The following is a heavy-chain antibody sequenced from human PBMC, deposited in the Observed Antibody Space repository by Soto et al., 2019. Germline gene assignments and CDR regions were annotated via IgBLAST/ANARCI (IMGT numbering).Heavy chain of an antibody. D-gene: IGHD5-12*01. CDR3: ARRYSACGDSFDV. J-gene: IGHJ3*01. CDR2: SRNTANAYSP. V-gene: IGHV3-72*01. CDR1: GFNFSDHY. Sequence: EVQLVESGGGLVQPGVSLRLSCAASGFNFSDHYMDWVRQAPGKGLEWVGRSRNTANAYSPEYAASVKGRFTISRDDSKTSLYLQMNSLKAEDTAVYYCARRYSACGDSFDVWGQGTMVTVSS.